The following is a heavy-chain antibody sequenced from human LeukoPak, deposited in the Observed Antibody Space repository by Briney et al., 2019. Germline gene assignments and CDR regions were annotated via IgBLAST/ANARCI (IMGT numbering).Heavy chain of an antibody. J-gene: IGHJ3*02. Sequence: SETLSLTCTVSGGSISSSSYYWGWIRQPPGKGLEWIGSIYYSGSTYYNPSLKSRVTISVDTSKNQFSLKLSSVTAADTAVYYCARLGDSSGYRFRGAFDIWGQGTMVTVSS. CDR1: GGSISSSSYY. V-gene: IGHV4-39*01. CDR3: ARLGDSSGYRFRGAFDI. D-gene: IGHD3-22*01. CDR2: IYYSGST.